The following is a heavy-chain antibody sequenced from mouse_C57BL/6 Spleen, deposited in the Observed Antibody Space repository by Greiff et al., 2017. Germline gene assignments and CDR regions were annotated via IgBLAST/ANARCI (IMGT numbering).Heavy chain of an antibody. Sequence: QVQLQQPGAELVMPGASVKLSCKASGYTFTSYWMHWVKQRPGQGLEWMGELDPSDSYTNYNQKFKGKSTVTVDKSSSTAYMQLSSLTSEDSAVYDCARPNCDGSSYTWFAYWGQGTLVTVSA. CDR3: ARPNCDGSSYTWFAY. V-gene: IGHV1-69*01. CDR1: GYTFTSYW. CDR2: LDPSDSYT. D-gene: IGHD1-1*01. J-gene: IGHJ3*01.